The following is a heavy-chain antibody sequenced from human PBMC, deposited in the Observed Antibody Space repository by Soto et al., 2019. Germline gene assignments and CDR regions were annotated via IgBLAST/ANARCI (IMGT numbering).Heavy chain of an antibody. CDR2: IYYSGST. J-gene: IGHJ5*02. CDR3: ARGDSGYDH. Sequence: QVQLQESGPGLVKPSQTLSLTCTVSGGSIISGDYYWSWIRHPPGKGLEWIGYIYYSGSTYYNPSLNSRVTISGDTSKNQFSLKLSSVTAADTAVYYWARGDSGYDHWGQVTLVNVAA. D-gene: IGHD5-12*01. V-gene: IGHV4-30-4*01. CDR1: GGSIISGDYY.